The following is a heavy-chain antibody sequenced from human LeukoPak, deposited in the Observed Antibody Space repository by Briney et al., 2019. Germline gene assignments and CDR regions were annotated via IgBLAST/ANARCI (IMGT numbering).Heavy chain of an antibody. CDR3: ARDYYSYYYDSSGYHY. J-gene: IGHJ4*02. CDR2: ISAYNGNA. Sequence: ASVKVSCKASGYTFTSYGISWVRQAPGQGLEWMGWISAYNGNANYAQKLQGRVTMTTDTSTSTAYMELRSLRSDDTAVYYCARDYYSYYYDSSGYHYWGQGTLVTVSS. V-gene: IGHV1-18*01. CDR1: GYTFTSYG. D-gene: IGHD3-22*01.